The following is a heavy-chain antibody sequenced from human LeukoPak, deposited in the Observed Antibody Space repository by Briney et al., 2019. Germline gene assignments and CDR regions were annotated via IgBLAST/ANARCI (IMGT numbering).Heavy chain of an antibody. Sequence: GGSLRLSCAASGFTFNNYGMHRVRQAPGKGLEWVAFIRYDGSNKYYADSVKGRFTISRDNSKNTLYLQMNSLRAEDTAVYYCARETPEYSGSYYGYYYYMDVWGKGTTVTISS. V-gene: IGHV3-30*02. CDR2: IRYDGSNK. D-gene: IGHD1-26*01. CDR3: ARETPEYSGSYYGYYYYMDV. CDR1: GFTFNNYG. J-gene: IGHJ6*03.